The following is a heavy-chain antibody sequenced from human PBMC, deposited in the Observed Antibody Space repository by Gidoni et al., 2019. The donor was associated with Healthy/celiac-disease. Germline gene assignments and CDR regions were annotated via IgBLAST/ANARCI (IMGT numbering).Heavy chain of an antibody. CDR2: IIPIFGTA. J-gene: IGHJ6*02. Sequence: QVQLVQSGAEVKKPGSSVKVSCKASGGTFSSYAISWVRQAPGQGLEWMGGIIPIFGTANYAQKFQGRVTITADESTSTAYMELSSLRSEDTAVYYCARVGTIFGVVIDRYYYYGMDVWGQGTTVTVSS. CDR1: GGTFSSYA. D-gene: IGHD3-3*01. V-gene: IGHV1-69*01. CDR3: ARVGTIFGVVIDRYYYYGMDV.